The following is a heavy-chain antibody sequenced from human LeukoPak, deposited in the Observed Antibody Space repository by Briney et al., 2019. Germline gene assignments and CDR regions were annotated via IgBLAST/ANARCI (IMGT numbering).Heavy chain of an antibody. CDR2: ISGRGGST. CDR3: ATYRQVLLPFES. V-gene: IGHV3-23*01. Sequence: GGSLRLSCAASGFTFSSYGMSWVRQAPGKGLEWVSVISGRGGSTYYADSVKGRFTISRDNSKNTLYLQMNSLRAEDTAVYYCATYRQVLLPFESWGQGTLVTVSS. CDR1: GFTFSSYG. D-gene: IGHD2-8*02. J-gene: IGHJ4*02.